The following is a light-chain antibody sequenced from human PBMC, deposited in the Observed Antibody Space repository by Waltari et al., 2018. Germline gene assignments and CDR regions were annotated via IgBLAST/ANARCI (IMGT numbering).Light chain of an antibody. CDR3: QQYYTTPYT. CDR2: WAS. CDR1: QTVLDSSNKKNY. Sequence: DIVMTQSPDSLAVSLGEGATQIPKSSQTVLDSSNKKNYVAWYQQKPGQPPKLLICWASTRESGVPDRFSGSGSGTEFTLTITSLRAEDVAVYYCQQYYTTPYTFGQGTNLEIK. V-gene: IGKV4-1*01. J-gene: IGKJ2*01.